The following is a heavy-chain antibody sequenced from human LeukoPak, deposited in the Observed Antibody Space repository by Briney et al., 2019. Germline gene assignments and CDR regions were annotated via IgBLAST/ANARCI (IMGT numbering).Heavy chain of an antibody. Sequence: PGGSLRLSCAASGFTFSSYDMHWVRQATGKGLEWVSAIGTAGDTYYPGSVKGRFTISRENAKNSLYLQMNSLRAGDTAVYYCARGPREAAAGTGLDYWGQGTLVTVSS. D-gene: IGHD6-13*01. CDR2: IGTAGDT. V-gene: IGHV3-13*01. J-gene: IGHJ4*02. CDR3: ARGPREAAAGTGLDY. CDR1: GFTFSSYD.